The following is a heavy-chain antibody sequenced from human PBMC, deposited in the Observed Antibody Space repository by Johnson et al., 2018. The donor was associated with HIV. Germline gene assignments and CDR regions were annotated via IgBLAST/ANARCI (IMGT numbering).Heavy chain of an antibody. D-gene: IGHD6-19*01. V-gene: IGHV3-30*19. CDR3: ARTPMEQWLAHDI. Sequence: QVQLVESGGGVVQPGGSLRLSCAASGFTFSNYGMHWVRQAPGKGLEWVAVISYDGSNKYYADSVKGRFTISRDNSKNTLYLQMNSLRAEDTAVYYCARTPMEQWLAHDIWGQGTMVTVSS. J-gene: IGHJ3*02. CDR2: ISYDGSNK. CDR1: GFTFSNYG.